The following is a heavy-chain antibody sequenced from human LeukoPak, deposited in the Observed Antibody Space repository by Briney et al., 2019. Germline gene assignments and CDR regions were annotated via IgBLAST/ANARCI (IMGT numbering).Heavy chain of an antibody. CDR2: ISSSSSYI. Sequence: GGSLRLSCAASGFTFSSYSMNWVRQAPGKGLEWVSSISSSSSYIYYADSVKGRFTISRDNAKNSLYLQMNSLRAEDTAVYYCARAPPIPAAMGARWYGMDVWGQGTTVTVSS. CDR1: GFTFSSYS. J-gene: IGHJ6*02. D-gene: IGHD2-2*01. V-gene: IGHV3-21*04. CDR3: ARAPPIPAAMGARWYGMDV.